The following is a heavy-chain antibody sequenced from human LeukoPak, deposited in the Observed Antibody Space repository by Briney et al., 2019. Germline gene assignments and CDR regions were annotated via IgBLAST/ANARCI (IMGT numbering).Heavy chain of an antibody. CDR2: ISGSGGGT. J-gene: IGHJ4*02. CDR3: AKPHSYDSSGYYYRGADY. Sequence: GGSLRLSCAASGFILTDYYMSWVRQAPGKGLEWVSAISGSGGGTYYADSVKGRFTISRDNSKNTLYLQMNSLRAEDTAVYYCAKPHSYDSSGYYYRGADYWGQGTLVTVSS. V-gene: IGHV3-23*01. D-gene: IGHD3-22*01. CDR1: GFILTDYY.